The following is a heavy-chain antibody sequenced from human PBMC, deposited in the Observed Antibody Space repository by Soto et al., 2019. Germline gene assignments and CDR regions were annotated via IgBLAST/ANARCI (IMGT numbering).Heavy chain of an antibody. Sequence: QVPLVQSGADLKKPGASVKVSCEASGFTFTNYGISWVRQAPGQGLEWMGWINAYNGKKNYAQKLQGRVTMTTDAPTSTAYMELRSLRPDDTAVYYCARDGEFWRGYYDYWGQGTLVTVSS. J-gene: IGHJ4*02. CDR2: INAYNGKK. D-gene: IGHD3-10*01. CDR1: GFTFTNYG. V-gene: IGHV1-18*01. CDR3: ARDGEFWRGYYDY.